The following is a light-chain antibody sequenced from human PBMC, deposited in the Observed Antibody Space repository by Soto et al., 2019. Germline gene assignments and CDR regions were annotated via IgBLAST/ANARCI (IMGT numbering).Light chain of an antibody. Sequence: DLQLTQAPSFLSASVGDRVTIASRASQSISSPLTWSQQHPGKAPKPLIYAESTLQSGVPSRFSGGVSGTEFTLIISSLQPEEFAPYYCLHFNGFPLTFGGRTKLEGK. V-gene: IGKV1-9*01. CDR3: LHFNGFPLT. CDR1: QSISSP. J-gene: IGKJ4*01. CDR2: AES.